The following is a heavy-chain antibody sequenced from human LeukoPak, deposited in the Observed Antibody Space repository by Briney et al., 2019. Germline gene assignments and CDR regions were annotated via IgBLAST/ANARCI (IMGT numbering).Heavy chain of an antibody. D-gene: IGHD3-3*01. Sequence: GGSLRLSCAASGFTFSSYAMSWVRQAPGKGLEWVSAISGSGGSTYYADSVKGRFTISRDNSKNTLYLQMNSLRAEDTAVYYCATHTYYDFWSGYYDDYWGQGTLVTVSS. CDR3: ATHTYYDFWSGYYDDY. CDR1: GFTFSSYA. CDR2: ISGSGGST. V-gene: IGHV3-23*01. J-gene: IGHJ4*02.